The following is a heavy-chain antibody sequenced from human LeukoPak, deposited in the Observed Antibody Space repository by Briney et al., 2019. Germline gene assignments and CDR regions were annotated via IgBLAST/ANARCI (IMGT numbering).Heavy chain of an antibody. J-gene: IGHJ4*02. CDR1: GGTFSSYA. V-gene: IGHV1-69*13. D-gene: IGHD3-22*01. CDR2: IIPIFGTA. CDR3: ARVPSYYYDSSGHPPDY. Sequence: SVKVSCKASGGTFSSYAISWVRQAPGQGLGWMGGIIPIFGTANYAQKFQGRVTITADESTSTAYMELSSLRSEDTAVYYCARVPSYYYDSSGHPPDYWGQGTLVTVSS.